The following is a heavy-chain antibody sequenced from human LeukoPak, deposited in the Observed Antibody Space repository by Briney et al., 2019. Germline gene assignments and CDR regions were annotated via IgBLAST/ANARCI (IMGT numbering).Heavy chain of an antibody. CDR2: ISYDGSNK. D-gene: IGHD3-3*01. V-gene: IGHV3-30*04. Sequence: GGSLRLSCAASGFTFSSYAMHWVRQAPGKGLEWVAVISYDGSNKYYADSVKGRFTISRDNSKNTLYLQMNNLRAEDTAVYYCARGQRAHVEWSSYMDVWGKGTTVTVSS. CDR3: ARGQRAHVEWSSYMDV. CDR1: GFTFSSYA. J-gene: IGHJ6*03.